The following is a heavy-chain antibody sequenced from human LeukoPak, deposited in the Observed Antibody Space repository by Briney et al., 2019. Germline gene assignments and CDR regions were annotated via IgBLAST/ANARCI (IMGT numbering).Heavy chain of an antibody. CDR1: GFTFSSYA. V-gene: IGHV3-23*01. D-gene: IGHD1-26*01. CDR2: IDGSIGST. Sequence: GGSLRLSCAASGFTFSSYAMSWVRQAPGKGLECVSSIDGSIGSTYYADSVKGRFTISRDNSKNTLYLQMNSLRAEDTAVYYCAKGAYSGSYFDYWGQGTLVTVSS. CDR3: AKGAYSGSYFDY. J-gene: IGHJ4*02.